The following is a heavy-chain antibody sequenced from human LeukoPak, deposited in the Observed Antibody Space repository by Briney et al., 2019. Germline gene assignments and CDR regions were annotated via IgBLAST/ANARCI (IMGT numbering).Heavy chain of an antibody. CDR1: GGSISSYF. CDR2: IYYSGST. J-gene: IGHJ4*02. V-gene: IGHV4-59*01. Sequence: SETLSLTCTVSGGSISSYFWSWIRQPPGKGLEWIGYIYYSGSTNYNPSLKSRVTISVDTSKNQFSLKLSSVTAADTAVYYCARGDYYDSSGYYDYWGQGTLVTVSS. D-gene: IGHD3-22*01. CDR3: ARGDYYDSSGYYDY.